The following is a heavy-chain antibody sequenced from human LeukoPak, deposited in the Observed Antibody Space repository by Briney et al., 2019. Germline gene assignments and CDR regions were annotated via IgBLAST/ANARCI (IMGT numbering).Heavy chain of an antibody. CDR1: GGSINSYY. CDR3: ARGGGNTYYKWLDP. V-gene: IGHV4-4*07. J-gene: IGHJ5*02. CDR2: MYSSGTT. D-gene: IGHD3-10*01. Sequence: MTSETLSLTCTVSGGSINSYYWSWIRQPAGKGLEWMGRMYSSGTTNYNPSLKSRVSMSIDASKNQFSLKLSSVTAADTAVFYCARGGGNTYYKWLDPWGQGTLVTVSS.